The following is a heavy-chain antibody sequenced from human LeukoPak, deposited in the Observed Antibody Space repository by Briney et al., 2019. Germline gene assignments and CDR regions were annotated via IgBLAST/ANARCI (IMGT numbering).Heavy chain of an antibody. CDR2: ININKGST. D-gene: IGHD4-17*01. J-gene: IGHJ4*02. CDR3: LRGAYGDVLDY. Sequence: GASVKVSCKASGYNFTSYGITWVRPAPGQGLEWMGWININKGSTNYVQKLQGRVTMTKDTSTNTAYMDLTNLRSGDTDMHLCLRGAYGDVLDYWGQGTLVTVSS. V-gene: IGHV1-18*01. CDR1: GYNFTSYG.